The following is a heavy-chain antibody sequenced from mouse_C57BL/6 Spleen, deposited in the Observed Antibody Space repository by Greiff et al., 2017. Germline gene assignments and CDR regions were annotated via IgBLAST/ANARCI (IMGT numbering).Heavy chain of an antibody. CDR2: IRNKANGYTT. V-gene: IGHV7-3*01. D-gene: IGHD1-1*01. CDR1: GFTFTDYY. J-gene: IGHJ4*01. Sequence: EVKVEESGGGLVQPGGSLSLSCAASGFTFTDYYMSWVRQPPGKALEWLGFIRNKANGYTTEYSASVKGRFTISRDNSQSILYLQMNALRAEDSATYYCAPGYYGAMDYWGQGTSVTVSS. CDR3: APGYYGAMDY.